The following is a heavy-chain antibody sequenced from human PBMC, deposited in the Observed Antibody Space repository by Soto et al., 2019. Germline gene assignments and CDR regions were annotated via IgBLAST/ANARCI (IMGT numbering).Heavy chain of an antibody. CDR2: ISGHNGNT. CDR1: GYTFTSYG. CDR3: ARHRFNYYDNTVYYYFDY. V-gene: IGHV1-18*04. Sequence: QVQLVQSGAEVKKPGASVKVSCKASGYTFTSYGISWVRQAPGQGPEWMGWISGHNGNTNHTQSLQGRVTMTTDTSRNTAYMELRSLRSDDTAVYYCARHRFNYYDNTVYYYFDYWGQGTRVTVSS. J-gene: IGHJ4*02. D-gene: IGHD3-22*01.